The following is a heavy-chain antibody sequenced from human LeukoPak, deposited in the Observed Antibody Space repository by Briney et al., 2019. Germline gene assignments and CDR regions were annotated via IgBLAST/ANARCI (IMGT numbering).Heavy chain of an antibody. D-gene: IGHD3-22*01. V-gene: IGHV3-9*01. J-gene: IGHJ6*02. Sequence: QSGGSLRLSCAASGFTFDVYAMHWVRQAPGKGLEWVSGISWNSGSIGYADSVKGRFTISRDNAKNTLYLQMNSLRGEDSAVYSCAKDYYDSSEYYYGMDVWGQGTTVTVSS. CDR3: AKDYYDSSEYYYGMDV. CDR1: GFTFDVYA. CDR2: ISWNSGSI.